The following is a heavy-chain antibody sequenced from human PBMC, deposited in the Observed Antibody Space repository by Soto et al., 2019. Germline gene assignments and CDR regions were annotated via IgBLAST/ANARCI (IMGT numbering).Heavy chain of an antibody. CDR1: GYSFTTYW. CDR2: IYPGDSDT. J-gene: IGHJ4*01. CDR3: ARVGNDSYFDY. Sequence: PGESLKISCEGSGYSFTTYWIGWVRQMPGKGLEWMGIIYPGDSDTRYSPSFQGQVTISVDKSISTAYLQWSSLGASDAAMYYCARVGNDSYFDYWGQGALVTVSS. V-gene: IGHV5-51*01. D-gene: IGHD1-1*01.